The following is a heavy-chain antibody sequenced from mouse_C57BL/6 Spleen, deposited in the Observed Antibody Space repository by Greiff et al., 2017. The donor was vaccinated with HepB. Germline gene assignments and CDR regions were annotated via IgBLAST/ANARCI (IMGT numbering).Heavy chain of an antibody. CDR2: IYPGDGDT. CDR3: ARRGDGYYFDY. CDR1: GYAFSSYW. Sequence: QVQLQQSGAELVKPGASVKISCKASGYAFSSYWMNWVKQRPGKGLEWIGQIYPGDGDTNYNGKFKGKATLTADKSSSPAYMQLSSLTSEDSAVYFCARRGDGYYFDYWGQGTTLTVSS. D-gene: IGHD2-3*01. V-gene: IGHV1-80*01. J-gene: IGHJ2*01.